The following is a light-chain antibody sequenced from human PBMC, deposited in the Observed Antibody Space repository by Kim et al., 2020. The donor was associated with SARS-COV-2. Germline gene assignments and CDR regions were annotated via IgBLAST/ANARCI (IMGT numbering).Light chain of an antibody. CDR3: YSAADNNAG. CDR2: KDS. Sequence: SYELTQPSSVSVSPGQTARITCSGDVLAKKYARWFQQKPGQAPVLVIYKDSERPSGIPERFSGSSSGTTVTLTISGAQVEDEADYYCYSAADNNAGFGGGTKLTV. V-gene: IGLV3-27*01. J-gene: IGLJ3*02. CDR1: VLAKKY.